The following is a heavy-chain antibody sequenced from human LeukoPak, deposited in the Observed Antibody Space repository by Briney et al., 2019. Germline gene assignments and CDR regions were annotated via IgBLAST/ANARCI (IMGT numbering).Heavy chain of an antibody. D-gene: IGHD5-24*01. CDR3: TRGRTDS. V-gene: IGHV3-74*01. CDR2: INSDGSSI. Sequence: GGSLRLSCAASGFTFSSYWLPWARQAPGKGLVWVSRINSDGSSINYADPVKGRFTISRDNAKNTLYLHKNSLKAEATAVYYYTRGRTDSWGQGTLVTVSS. CDR1: GFTFSSYW. J-gene: IGHJ4*02.